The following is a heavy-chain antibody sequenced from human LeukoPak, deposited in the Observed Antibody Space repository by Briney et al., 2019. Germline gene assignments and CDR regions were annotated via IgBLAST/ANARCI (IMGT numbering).Heavy chain of an antibody. CDR1: GGSFSGYY. CDR3: ARERVGYCSSTSCQARFDY. V-gene: IGHV4-34*01. Sequence: SETLSLTCAVYGGSFSGYYWSWIRQPQGKGLEWIGEINHSGSTNYNPSLKSRVTISVDTSKNQFSLKLSSVTAADTAVYYCARERVGYCSSTSCQARFDYWGQGTLVTVSS. D-gene: IGHD2-2*01. J-gene: IGHJ4*02. CDR2: INHSGST.